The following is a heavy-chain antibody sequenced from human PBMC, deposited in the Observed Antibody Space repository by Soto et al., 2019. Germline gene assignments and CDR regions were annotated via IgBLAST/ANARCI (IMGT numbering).Heavy chain of an antibody. CDR1: GFSLSDHG. V-gene: IGHV3-48*02. Sequence: PGRSLRLSCAASGFSLSDHGVNWVRQAPGKGLEWISSVNRGASSLYYAESVKGRFTMSRDDAKNSVYLKMNSLRDEDTAVYYCARQINWRDGGAWGQGTLVTV. J-gene: IGHJ5*02. D-gene: IGHD3-16*01. CDR3: ARQINWRDGGA. CDR2: VNRGASSL.